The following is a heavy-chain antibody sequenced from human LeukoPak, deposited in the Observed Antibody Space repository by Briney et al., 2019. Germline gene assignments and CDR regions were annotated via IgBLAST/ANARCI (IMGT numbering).Heavy chain of an antibody. J-gene: IGHJ6*02. CDR3: TTEGCSSTSCYGYYYGMDV. Sequence: GSLRLSRAASGFTFSNARMSWVRQAPGKGLEWVGRIKSKTDGGTTDYAAPVKGRFTISRDDSKNTLYLQMNSLKTEDTAVYYCTTEGCSSTSCYGYYYGMDVRGQGTTVTVSS. CDR2: IKSKTDGGTT. CDR1: GFTFSNAR. V-gene: IGHV3-15*01. D-gene: IGHD2-2*01.